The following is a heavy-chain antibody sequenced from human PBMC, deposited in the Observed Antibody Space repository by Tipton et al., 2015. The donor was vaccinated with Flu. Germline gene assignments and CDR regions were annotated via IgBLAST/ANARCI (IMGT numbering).Heavy chain of an antibody. CDR3: ARYHFYASGRSNWFDP. V-gene: IGHV4-31*03. D-gene: IGHD3-10*01. Sequence: GLVKPSQTLSLTCTVSGDSVSSGDYYWGWIRQHPGKGLEWIAYIHYSGNTYYNPSLESRLTISVDTSKNQFSLRLTSVTAADTAVYYCARYHFYASGRSNWFDPWGQGTLVTVSS. J-gene: IGHJ5*02. CDR1: GDSVSSGDYY. CDR2: IHYSGNT.